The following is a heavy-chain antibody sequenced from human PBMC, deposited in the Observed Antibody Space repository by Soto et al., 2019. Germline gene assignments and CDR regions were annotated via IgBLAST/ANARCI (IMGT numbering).Heavy chain of an antibody. J-gene: IGHJ2*01. D-gene: IGHD1-7*01. CDR3: ARVGGNWNYAHGGWYFDL. Sequence: QVQLQESGPGLVKPSQTLSLTCTVSGGSISSGDYYWSWIRQPPGKGLEWIGYIYYSGSTYYNPSLKSRVTISVDTSKNQFSLKLSSVTAADTAVYYCARVGGNWNYAHGGWYFDLWGRGTLVTVSS. CDR2: IYYSGST. V-gene: IGHV4-30-4*01. CDR1: GGSISSGDYY.